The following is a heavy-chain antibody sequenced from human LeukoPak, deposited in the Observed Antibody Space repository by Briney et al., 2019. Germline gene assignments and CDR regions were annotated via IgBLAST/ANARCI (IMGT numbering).Heavy chain of an antibody. Sequence: PSETLSLTCTVSGGSISSYYWSWIRQPPGKGLEWIGSIYYSGSTYYNPSLKSRVTISVDTSKNQFSLKLSSVTAADTAVYYCARNLVVVAPNWFDPWGQGTLVTVSS. CDR1: GGSISSYY. CDR2: IYYSGST. J-gene: IGHJ5*02. CDR3: ARNLVVVAPNWFDP. V-gene: IGHV4-59*12. D-gene: IGHD2-15*01.